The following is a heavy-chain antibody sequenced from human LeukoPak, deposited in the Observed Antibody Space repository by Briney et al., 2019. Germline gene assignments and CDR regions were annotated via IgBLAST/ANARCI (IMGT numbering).Heavy chain of an antibody. J-gene: IGHJ4*02. D-gene: IGHD3-22*01. CDR3: ARQGDSNGYSTLDY. CDR2: IYYSETT. CDR1: GDSVSRSTYY. V-gene: IGHV4-39*01. Sequence: SETLSLTCTVSGDSVSRSTYYWGWIRQPPGKGLEWIGAIYYSETTYYNPALKSRVTISVDSSKNHFSLKVTSVTATDTAVYYCARQGDSNGYSTLDYWGQGILVTVSS.